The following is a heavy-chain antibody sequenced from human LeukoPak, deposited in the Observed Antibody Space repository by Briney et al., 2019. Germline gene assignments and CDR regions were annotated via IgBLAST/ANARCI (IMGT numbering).Heavy chain of an antibody. CDR3: ARDNWNYGLFAFDI. CDR1: GGSISSSSYY. J-gene: IGHJ3*02. D-gene: IGHD1-7*01. V-gene: IGHV4-61*02. CDR2: IYTSGST. Sequence: PSETLSLTCTVSGGSISSSSYYWSWIRQPAGKGLEWIGRIYTSGSTNYNPSLKSRVTMSVDTSKNQFSLKLSSVTAADTAVYYCARDNWNYGLFAFDIWGQGTMVTVSS.